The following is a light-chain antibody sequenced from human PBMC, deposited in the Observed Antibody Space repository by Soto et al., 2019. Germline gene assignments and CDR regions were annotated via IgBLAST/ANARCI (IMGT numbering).Light chain of an antibody. CDR1: QSVSIS. V-gene: IGKV3-11*01. CDR3: QPRSNWHPYT. J-gene: IGKJ2*01. CDR2: DAS. Sequence: EIVLTQSPGTLSFSPGERATLSCRASQSVSISLAWYQQKPGQAPRLLIYDASQRATGIPARFSGSRSGTAFTPTITSLETEDLAVYYCQPRSNWHPYTFGQGTTLEI.